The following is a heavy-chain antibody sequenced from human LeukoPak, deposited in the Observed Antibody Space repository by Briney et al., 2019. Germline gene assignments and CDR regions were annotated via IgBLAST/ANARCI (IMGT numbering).Heavy chain of an antibody. J-gene: IGHJ4*02. V-gene: IGHV3-23*01. CDR3: VKDNPLDY. CDR1: GFTFSSSA. Sequence: PGGSLRLSCAASGFTFSSSAMSWVRQAPGKGLEWVSNISGSGSGGSTYYADSVKGRFTISRDDSKNTLYLHINSLRAEDTAVYYCVKDNPLDYWGQGTLVIVSS. CDR2: ISGSGSGGST.